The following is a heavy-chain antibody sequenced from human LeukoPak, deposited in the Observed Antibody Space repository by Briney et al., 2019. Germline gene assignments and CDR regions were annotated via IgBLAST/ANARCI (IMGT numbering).Heavy chain of an antibody. V-gene: IGHV1-3*01. J-gene: IGHJ4*02. CDR2: INAGNGNT. Sequence: RASVKVSCKASGYTFTSYAMHWVRQAPGQRLEWMGWINAGNGNTKYSQKFQGRVTITRDTSASTAYMELSSLRSEDTAVYYCARGYYGSGSYYQTFDYWGQGTLVTVSS. CDR1: GYTFTSYA. CDR3: ARGYYGSGSYYQTFDY. D-gene: IGHD3-10*01.